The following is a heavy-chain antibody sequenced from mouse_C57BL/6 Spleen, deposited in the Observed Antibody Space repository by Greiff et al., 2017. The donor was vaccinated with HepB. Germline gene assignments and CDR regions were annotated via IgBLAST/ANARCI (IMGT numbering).Heavy chain of an antibody. Sequence: EVQRVESGGGLVKPGGSLKLSCAASGFTFSDYGMHWVRQAPEKGLEWVAYISSGSSTIYYADTVKGRFTISRDTAKNTLFLQMTSLRSEDTAMYYCARTNYYGSSGWYFDVWGTGTTVTVSS. CDR3: ARTNYYGSSGWYFDV. J-gene: IGHJ1*03. D-gene: IGHD1-1*01. CDR2: ISSGSSTI. CDR1: GFTFSDYG. V-gene: IGHV5-17*01.